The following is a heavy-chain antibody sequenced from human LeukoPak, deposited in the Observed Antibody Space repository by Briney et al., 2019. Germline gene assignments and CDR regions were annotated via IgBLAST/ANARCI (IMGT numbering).Heavy chain of an antibody. CDR2: INPHSGKT. V-gene: IGHV1-8*01. D-gene: IGHD4-17*01. J-gene: IGHJ5*02. CDR1: GYPFRNYD. CDR3: ARLSSHYGDYKVDP. Sequence: ASVKVSCKTSGYPFRNYDINWVRQATGQGLDWMGWINPHSGKTGYAQKFQGRVTMTTDTSASTAYMELSSLRSEDTAVYYCARLSSHYGDYKVDPWGQGTLVTVSS.